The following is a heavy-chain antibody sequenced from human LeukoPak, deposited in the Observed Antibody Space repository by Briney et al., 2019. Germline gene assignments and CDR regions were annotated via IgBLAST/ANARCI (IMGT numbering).Heavy chain of an antibody. CDR2: ISGSGGST. CDR1: GFTFSSYA. J-gene: IGHJ6*02. Sequence: GGSLRLSCAASGFTFSSYAMSWVRQAPGKGLEWVSAISGSGGSTYYADSVKGRFTISRDNSKNTLYLQMNSLRAEDTAVYYCAETDLGTISGFYYGMDVWGQGTTVTVSS. V-gene: IGHV3-23*01. D-gene: IGHD5-24*01. CDR3: AETDLGTISGFYYGMDV.